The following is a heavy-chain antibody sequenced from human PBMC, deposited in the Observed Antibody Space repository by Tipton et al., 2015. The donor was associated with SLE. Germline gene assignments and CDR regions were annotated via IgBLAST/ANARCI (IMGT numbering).Heavy chain of an antibody. CDR2: LTWGGDHT. CDR3: AKAHLPNSYFDVMDL. D-gene: IGHD4-23*01. CDR1: GFRLDEYN. Sequence: SLRLSCSVSGFRLDEYNMNWFRQTPEKGLEWVALLTWGGDHTNYADSFKGRFIISRDDDKTSLFLQMNSLRSEDSGVYYCAKAHLPNSYFDVMDLWGQGTPVTVSS. J-gene: IGHJ6*02. V-gene: IGHV3-43*01.